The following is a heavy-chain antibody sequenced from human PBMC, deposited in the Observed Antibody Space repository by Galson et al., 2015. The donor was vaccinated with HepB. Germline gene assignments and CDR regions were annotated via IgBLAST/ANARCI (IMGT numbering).Heavy chain of an antibody. Sequence: SCKASGYTFTGYYMHWVRQAAGQGLEWMGWIDPNSGGTNYAHKFQGRVTMTRDTSISTAYMELIRPRSDDTAVEYCARSYYDFWGGYYNMSYYYYYMDVWGKGTTVTVSS. CDR3: ARSYYDFWGGYYNMSYYYYYMDV. V-gene: IGHV1-2*07. CDR2: IDPNSGGT. J-gene: IGHJ6*03. D-gene: IGHD3-3*01. CDR1: GYTFTGYY.